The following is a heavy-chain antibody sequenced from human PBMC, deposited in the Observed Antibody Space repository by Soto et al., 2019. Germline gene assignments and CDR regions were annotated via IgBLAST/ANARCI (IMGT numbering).Heavy chain of an antibody. Sequence: QVQLQESGPGLVKPSETLSLTCTVSGGSISSYYWSWIRQPPGKGLEWIGYIYYSGSTNYNPSLKSRVPISVDTSKNQFSLKLSSVTAADTGVYYCARDRVDTSLGMDVWGQGTTVTVSS. CDR3: ARDRVDTSLGMDV. J-gene: IGHJ6*02. CDR2: IYYSGST. D-gene: IGHD5-18*01. CDR1: GGSISSYY. V-gene: IGHV4-59*01.